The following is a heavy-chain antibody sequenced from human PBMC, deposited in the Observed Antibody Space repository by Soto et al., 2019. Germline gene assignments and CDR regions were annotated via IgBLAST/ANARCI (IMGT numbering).Heavy chain of an antibody. V-gene: IGHV5-51*01. CDR3: GTRRGQCSDGDCYSWWFDA. CDR2: VFLSDSDA. D-gene: IGHD2-21*02. CDR1: GGSLSYQR. J-gene: IGHJ5*02. Sequence: GESLKISCEGSGGSLSYQRIGLLRDTPDKGLERIGFVFLSDSDARYSPAFQCQVTMSAERSSTYLQWISLKASDTAVYYCGTRRGQCSDGDCYSWWFDAWGQGTRVTVSS.